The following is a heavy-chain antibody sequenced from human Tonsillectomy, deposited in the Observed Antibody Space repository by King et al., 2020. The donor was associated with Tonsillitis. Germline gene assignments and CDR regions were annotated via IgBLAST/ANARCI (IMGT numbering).Heavy chain of an antibody. D-gene: IGHD2/OR15-2a*01. V-gene: IGHV3-43*01. J-gene: IGHJ4*02. CDR3: ATERLEYLVN. CDR1: GFPFDDYT. Sequence: VQLVESGGVVVQPGGSLRLSCAASGFPFDDYTMHWVRQAPGKGLEWVSLITRDGGSTYYADSVSGRFTISRDNSKNSLYLQMNSLRTEDTALYYCATERLEYLVNWGQGTVVTVSS. CDR2: ITRDGGST.